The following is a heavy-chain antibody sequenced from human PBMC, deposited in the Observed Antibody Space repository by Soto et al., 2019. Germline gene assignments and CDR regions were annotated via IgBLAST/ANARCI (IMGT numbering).Heavy chain of an antibody. CDR3: AKDHLETTVTTPSY. D-gene: IGHD4-17*01. CDR2: ISYDGNNK. CDR1: GFTFSSYG. J-gene: IGHJ4*02. Sequence: QVQLVESGGGGVQPGMSLRLSCAASGFTFSSYGMHWVRQAPGKGLEWVAVISYDGNNKYYADSVKGRFTISRDNFKNTLYLQMDSLRAEDTAMYYCAKDHLETTVTTPSYWGQGTLVTVSS. V-gene: IGHV3-30*18.